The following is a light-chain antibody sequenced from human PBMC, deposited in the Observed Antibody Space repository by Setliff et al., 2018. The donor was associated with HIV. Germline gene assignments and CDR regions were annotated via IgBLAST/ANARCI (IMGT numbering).Light chain of an antibody. CDR3: CSYTSSSTLNV. J-gene: IGLJ1*01. CDR1: SSDVGNYNL. Sequence: QSALTQPASVSRSPGQSITLSCTGTSSDVGNYNLVSWYQHHPGKAPKLIIYEVTKRPSGVSNRFSGSKSGNTASLTISGLQAEDEADYFCCSYTSSSTLNVFGTGTKVTVL. V-gene: IGLV2-14*02. CDR2: EVT.